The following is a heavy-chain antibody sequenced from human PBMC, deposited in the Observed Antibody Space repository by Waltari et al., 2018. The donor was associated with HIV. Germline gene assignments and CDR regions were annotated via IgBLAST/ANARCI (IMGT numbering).Heavy chain of an antibody. CDR1: GGSFSGYY. CDR3: AFSLGGARHDAFDI. Sequence: QVQLQQWGAGLLKPSETLSLTCAVYGGSFSGYYWSWIRQPPGKGLEWIGEINHSGSTNYNPSLKSRVTISVDTSKNQFSLKLSSVTAADTAVYYCAFSLGGARHDAFDIWGQGTMVTVSS. V-gene: IGHV4-34*01. J-gene: IGHJ3*02. D-gene: IGHD6-6*01. CDR2: INHSGST.